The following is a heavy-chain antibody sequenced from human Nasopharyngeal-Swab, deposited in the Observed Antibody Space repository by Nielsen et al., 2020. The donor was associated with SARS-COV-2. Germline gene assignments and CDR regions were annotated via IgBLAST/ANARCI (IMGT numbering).Heavy chain of an antibody. D-gene: IGHD4-17*01. CDR2: ISHSGST. CDR3: ARGNGAFDY. V-gene: IGHV4-34*01. CDR1: GGSFSGYY. Sequence: SETLSLTCAVYGGSFSGYYWSWIRQPPGKGLEWIGEISHSGSTNYNPSLKSRVTISVDTSKNQFSLKLSSATAADTAVYYCARGNGAFDYWGQGTLVTVSS. J-gene: IGHJ4*02.